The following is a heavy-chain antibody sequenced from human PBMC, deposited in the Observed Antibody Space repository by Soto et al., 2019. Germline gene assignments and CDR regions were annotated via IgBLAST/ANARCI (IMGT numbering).Heavy chain of an antibody. V-gene: IGHV4-30-2*01. CDR1: GGAISSGGYS. Sequence: QLQLQESGSGLVKPSQTLSLTCAVSGGAISSGGYSWSWIRQPPGKGLEWIGYIYHSGSTYYNPSLKCRVTLSVDRSTNQFSLKLSCVTAADTAVYYCARGQVVAAQLWGQGTLVTVSS. D-gene: IGHD2-15*01. CDR2: IYHSGST. CDR3: ARGQVVAAQL. J-gene: IGHJ4*02.